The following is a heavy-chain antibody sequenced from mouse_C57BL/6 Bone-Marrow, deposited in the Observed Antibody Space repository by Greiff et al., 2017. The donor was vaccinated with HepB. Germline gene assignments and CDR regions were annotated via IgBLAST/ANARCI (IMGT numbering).Heavy chain of an antibody. D-gene: IGHD1-1*01. CDR3: ARYYQGYFDV. J-gene: IGHJ1*03. V-gene: IGHV3-6*01. Sequence: DVQLQESGPGLVKPSQSLSLTCSVTGYSITSGYYWNWIRQFPGNKLEWMGYISYDGSNNYNPSLKNRISITRDTSKNQFFLKLNSVTTEDTATYYCARYYQGYFDVWGTGTTVTVSS. CDR2: ISYDGSN. CDR1: GYSITSGYY.